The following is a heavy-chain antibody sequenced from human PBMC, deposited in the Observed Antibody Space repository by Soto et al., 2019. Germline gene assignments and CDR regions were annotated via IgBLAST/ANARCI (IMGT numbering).Heavy chain of an antibody. Sequence: PGGSLRLSCAASGFTFSDYYMSWIRQAPGKGLEWVSYISSSGSTIYYADSVKGRFTISRDNAKNSLYLQMNSLRAEDTAVYYCARFPFVSSSAKQGRRECDYWGQGTLVTVSS. CDR1: GFTFSDYY. D-gene: IGHD6-6*01. J-gene: IGHJ4*02. V-gene: IGHV3-11*01. CDR3: ARFPFVSSSAKQGRRECDY. CDR2: ISSSGSTI.